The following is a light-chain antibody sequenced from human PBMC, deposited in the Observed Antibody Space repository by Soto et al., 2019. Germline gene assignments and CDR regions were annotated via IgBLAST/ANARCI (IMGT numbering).Light chain of an antibody. CDR3: KKYNKWKWK. J-gene: IGKJ1*01. CDR1: QSISDT. V-gene: IGKV3-15*01. Sequence: EIFMTHSPSTLSVSTGGRATVSCRASQSISDTLAWYQQKPGQAPRLLIYSELRGATGLQARFSGSGSGKELTITISSLQSEDFELYYCKKYNKWKWKFGQGNKVDIK. CDR2: SEL.